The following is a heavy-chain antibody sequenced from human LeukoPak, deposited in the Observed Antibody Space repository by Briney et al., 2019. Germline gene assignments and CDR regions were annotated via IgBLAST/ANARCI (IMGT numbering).Heavy chain of an antibody. CDR3: VGRGYAFEF. CDR1: GGSISNGDYY. J-gene: IGHJ4*02. D-gene: IGHD5-12*01. Sequence: PSETLSLTCTVSGGSISNGDYYWSWLPQPPGKGREWVGYDHQSGSTNHNPSRKGRITISEDTSKKQFTLKRKSMAAADVAVYSRVGRGYAFEFWGQGTLVTVSS. CDR2: DHQSGST. V-gene: IGHV4-30-4*08.